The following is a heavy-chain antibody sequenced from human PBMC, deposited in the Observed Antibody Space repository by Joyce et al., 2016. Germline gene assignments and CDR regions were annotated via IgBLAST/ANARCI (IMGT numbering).Heavy chain of an antibody. J-gene: IGHJ4*02. D-gene: IGHD6-6*01. Sequence: QEHLVQSGAEVKRPGSSVKVPCKSSGGTFSSYAISWVRQAPGQGLEWMGGIIPLFGTTDYAQKFQGRVTITADESTATAYMELSSLRSEDTAVYYCARDRIKYSTSSGLVSWGQGTLVTVSS. CDR2: IIPLFGTT. CDR1: GGTFSSYA. CDR3: ARDRIKYSTSSGLVS. V-gene: IGHV1-69*01.